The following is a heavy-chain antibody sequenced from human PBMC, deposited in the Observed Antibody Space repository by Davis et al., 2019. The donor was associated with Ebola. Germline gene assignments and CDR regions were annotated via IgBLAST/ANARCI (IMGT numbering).Heavy chain of an antibody. D-gene: IGHD3-22*01. J-gene: IGHJ4*02. CDR3: ARAPVYDSSGYYYPCDY. CDR1: GYSFTSYW. CDR2: IDPSDSYT. V-gene: IGHV5-10-1*01. Sequence: GESLKISCKGSGYSFTSYWISWVRQMPGKGLEWMGRIDPSDSYTNYSPSFQGHVTISADKSISTAYLQWSSLKASDTAMYYCARAPVYDSSGYYYPCDYWGQGTLVTVSS.